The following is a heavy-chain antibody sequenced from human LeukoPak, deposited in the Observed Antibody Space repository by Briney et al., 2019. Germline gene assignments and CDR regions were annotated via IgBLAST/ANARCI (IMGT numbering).Heavy chain of an antibody. D-gene: IGHD2-2*01. CDR1: GFTFSSYV. CDR3: AKGGYCSSTSCYVGWFDP. Sequence: GGSLRLSCAASGFTFSSYVMNWVRQAPGKGLEWVSVISGGGGSTYYADSVKGRFTISRDNSKNTLSLRMNSLRAEDTAVYYCAKGGYCSSTSCYVGWFDPWGQGTLVTVSS. V-gene: IGHV3-23*01. J-gene: IGHJ5*02. CDR2: ISGGGGST.